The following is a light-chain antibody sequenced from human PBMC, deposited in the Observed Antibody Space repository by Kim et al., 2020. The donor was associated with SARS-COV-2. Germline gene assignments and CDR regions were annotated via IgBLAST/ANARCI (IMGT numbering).Light chain of an antibody. CDR3: QQYNNWPWT. Sequence: VSPGERATLSCRASQSVNSHLVWYQQKPGQAPRPLIYGAYTRATGIPARFSGSGSGTEFTLTISSLQSEDFAVYYCQQYNNWPWTFGQGTKVEIK. CDR1: QSVNSH. J-gene: IGKJ1*01. CDR2: GAY. V-gene: IGKV3-15*01.